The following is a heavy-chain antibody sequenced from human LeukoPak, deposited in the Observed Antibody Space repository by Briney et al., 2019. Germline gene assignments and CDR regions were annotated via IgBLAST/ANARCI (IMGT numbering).Heavy chain of an antibody. CDR2: ISSSGSAI. CDR1: GFTFSDYY. V-gene: IGHV3-11*01. Sequence: PRGSLRLSSAASGFTFSDYYMSWIRQAPGKGLEWVSYISSSGSAIYYADSVKGRFTISRDNAKNSLYLQMNSLRAEDTAVYYCAREAGATTNWFDPWGQGTLVTVSS. CDR3: AREAGATTNWFDP. J-gene: IGHJ5*02. D-gene: IGHD1-26*01.